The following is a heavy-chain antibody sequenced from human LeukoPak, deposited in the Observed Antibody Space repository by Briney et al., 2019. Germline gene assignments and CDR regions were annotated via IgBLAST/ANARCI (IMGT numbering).Heavy chain of an antibody. CDR2: ISGHTGNT. V-gene: IGHV1-18*01. D-gene: IGHD4-17*01. J-gene: IGHJ3*02. CDR3: ARFLPYGDYMRDAFDI. CDR1: GYTFTSNG. Sequence: ASVKVSCNASGYTFTSNGISWVRQAPGHGLEWMGWISGHTGNTNYAQKLQGRPTMTTHPSTSIAYMELRSLRSDDTAVYYCARFLPYGDYMRDAFDIWGQGTLVTVSS.